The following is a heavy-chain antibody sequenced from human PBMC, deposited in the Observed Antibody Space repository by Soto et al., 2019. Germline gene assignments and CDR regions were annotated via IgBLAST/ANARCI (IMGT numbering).Heavy chain of an antibody. V-gene: IGHV3-11*01. CDR2: ISGSGNTI. D-gene: IGHD3-22*01. CDR1: GFSFRDYY. Sequence: QVQLVESGGALVKPGGSLRLSCAVSGFSFRDYYMSCIRQAPGKGLEWISYISGSGNTIYYADSVKGRFIISRDNAKNSLFLQMNSLRADDTAVYYCARDRLPMVVVVMGWFDPWGQGTLVTVSS. J-gene: IGHJ5*02. CDR3: ARDRLPMVVVVMGWFDP.